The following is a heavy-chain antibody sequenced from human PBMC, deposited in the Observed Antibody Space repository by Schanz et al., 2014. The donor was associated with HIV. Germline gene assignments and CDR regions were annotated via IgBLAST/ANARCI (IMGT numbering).Heavy chain of an antibody. CDR3: AKSRGDSWPYGMDV. J-gene: IGHJ6*02. Sequence: EVQVLESGGGLVQPGGSLRLSCAASELTFSSYAMTWVRQAPGKGLEWVSSISGNGGSTFYADSVKGRLTISRDNSENTLYLQMNSLRAEDTAVYYCAKSRGDSWPYGMDVWGQGTTVTVSS. D-gene: IGHD4-17*01. CDR1: ELTFSSYA. V-gene: IGHV3-23*01. CDR2: ISGNGGST.